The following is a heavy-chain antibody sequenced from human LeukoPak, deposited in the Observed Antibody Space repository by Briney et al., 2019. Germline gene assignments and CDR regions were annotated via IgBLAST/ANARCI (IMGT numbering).Heavy chain of an antibody. D-gene: IGHD6-19*01. CDR1: GFTVSTNF. CDR2: IYGGGST. V-gene: IGHV3-53*01. Sequence: GGSLRLSCAASGFTVSTNFMGWVRQAPGRGLEWVSVIYGGGSTYYADSVKGRFTISRDTSKNTLYLQMNSLRAEDTAVYYCATWPGGWYGEDSWGQGTLVTVSS. CDR3: ATWPGGWYGEDS. J-gene: IGHJ4*02.